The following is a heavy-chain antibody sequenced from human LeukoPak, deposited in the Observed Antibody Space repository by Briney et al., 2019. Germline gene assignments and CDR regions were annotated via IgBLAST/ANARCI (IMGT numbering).Heavy chain of an antibody. J-gene: IGHJ4*02. CDR2: ISSSSIYI. D-gene: IGHD2-21*02. CDR1: GFTFGNYT. CDR3: AREVTAIPFDY. V-gene: IGHV3-21*06. Sequence: GGPRKFPWAALGFTFGNYTMTGFPRPPGRGREWVSSISSSSIYIYYADSVKGRFTISRDNAKNSVYLQMNSLRAEDTAVYYCAREVTAIPFDYWGQGTLVTVSS.